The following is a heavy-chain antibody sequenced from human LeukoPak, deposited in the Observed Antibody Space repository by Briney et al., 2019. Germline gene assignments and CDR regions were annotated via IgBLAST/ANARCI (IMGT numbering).Heavy chain of an antibody. CDR3: ARGYSSGWYYYYYMDV. Sequence: SQTPSLTCAVYGGSFSGYYWSWIRQPPGKGLEWIGEINHSGSTNYNPSLKSRVTISVDTSKNQFSLKLSSVTAADTAVYYCARGYSSGWYYYYYMDVWGKGTTVTVSS. CDR2: INHSGST. J-gene: IGHJ6*03. CDR1: GGSFSGYY. V-gene: IGHV4-34*01. D-gene: IGHD6-19*01.